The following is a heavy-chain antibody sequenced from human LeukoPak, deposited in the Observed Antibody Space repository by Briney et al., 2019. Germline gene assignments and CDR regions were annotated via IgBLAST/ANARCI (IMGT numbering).Heavy chain of an antibody. CDR3: ASNSYSSSFIYYYYYMDV. D-gene: IGHD6-6*01. J-gene: IGHJ6*03. CDR2: IIPIFGTA. CDR1: GGTFSSYA. V-gene: IGHV1-69*05. Sequence: ASVKVSCKAPGGTFSSYAISWVRQAPGQGLEWMGGIIPIFGTANYAQKFQGRVTITTDESTSTAYMELSSLRSEDTAVYYCASNSYSSSFIYYYYYMDVWGKGTTVTVSS.